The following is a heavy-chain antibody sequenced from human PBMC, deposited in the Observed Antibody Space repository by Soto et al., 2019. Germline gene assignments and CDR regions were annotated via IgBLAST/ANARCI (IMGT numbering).Heavy chain of an antibody. J-gene: IGHJ4*02. CDR1: GGSISSSIYY. Sequence: SETPSLTCTVSGGSISSSIYYWGWIRQPPGKGLEWIGSIYYSGSTYYNPSLKSRVTISVDTSKNQFSLKLSSVTAADTAVYYCARRRERTVVNPDFDYWGQGTLVTVSS. CDR3: ARRRERTVVNPDFDY. D-gene: IGHD2-15*01. CDR2: IYYSGST. V-gene: IGHV4-39*01.